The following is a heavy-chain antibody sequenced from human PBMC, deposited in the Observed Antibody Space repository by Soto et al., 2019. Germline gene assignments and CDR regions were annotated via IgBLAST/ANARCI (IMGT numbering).Heavy chain of an antibody. CDR1: GGTFSSYA. CDR2: IIPIFGTA. CDR3: ARGPSSSWYHPPHYYYYGMEV. V-gene: IGHV1-69*13. J-gene: IGHJ6*02. Sequence: SVKVFCKASGGTFSSYAISWVRQAPGQGLEWMGGIIPIFGTANYAQKFQGRVTITADESTSTAYMELSSLRSEDTAVYYCARGPSSSWYHPPHYYYYGMEVWGQGTTVTVSS. D-gene: IGHD6-13*01.